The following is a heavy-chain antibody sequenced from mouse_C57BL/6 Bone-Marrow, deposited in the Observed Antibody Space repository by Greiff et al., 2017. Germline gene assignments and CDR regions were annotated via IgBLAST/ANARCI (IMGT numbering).Heavy chain of an antibody. J-gene: IGHJ2*01. CDR3: ALGPGEGDY. V-gene: IGHV1-69*01. CDR1: GYTFTSYW. CDR2: IDPSDSST. Sequence: QVQLQQSGAELVMPGASVKLSCQASGYTFTSYWMHWVKQRPGHGLEWIGEIDPSDSSTNYNQKFEGQSTLPVAKSSSTAYMQLSSLTSEGYAVYYCALGPGEGDYWGQGTTLTVSS. D-gene: IGHD4-1*01.